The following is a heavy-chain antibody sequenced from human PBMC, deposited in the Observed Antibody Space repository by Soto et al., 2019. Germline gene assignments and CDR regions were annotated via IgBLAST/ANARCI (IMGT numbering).Heavy chain of an antibody. J-gene: IGHJ6*02. CDR2: IYYSGST. D-gene: IGHD3-22*01. CDR3: ARASSVATYGMDV. CDR1: GGSISSSSYY. V-gene: IGHV4-39*01. Sequence: PSETLSLTCTVSGGSISSSSYYWGWIRQPPGKGLEWIGSIYYSGSTYYNPSLKSRVTISVDTSKNQFSLKLSSVTAADTAVYYCARASSVATYGMDVWGQGTTVTVSS.